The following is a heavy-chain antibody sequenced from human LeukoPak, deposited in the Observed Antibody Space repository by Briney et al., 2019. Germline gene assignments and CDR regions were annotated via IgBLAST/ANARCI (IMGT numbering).Heavy chain of an antibody. J-gene: IGHJ5*02. D-gene: IGHD2-2*01. Sequence: PSETLSLTCTVSGGSISSSSYYWGWIRQPPGKGLEWIGSIYYSGSTYYNPSLKSRVTISVDTSKNQFSLKLSSVTAADTAVYYCARGNCSSTSCYSWFDPWGQGTLVTVSS. CDR3: ARGNCSSTSCYSWFDP. V-gene: IGHV4-39*01. CDR2: IYYSGST. CDR1: GGSISSSSYY.